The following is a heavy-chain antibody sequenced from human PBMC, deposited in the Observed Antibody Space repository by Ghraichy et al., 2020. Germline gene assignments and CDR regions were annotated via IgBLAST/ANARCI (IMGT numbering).Heavy chain of an antibody. V-gene: IGHV4-30-2*01. J-gene: IGHJ2*01. CDR3: ARTGGNADWYFDL. Sequence: SETLSLTCAVSGASISSSGYSWSWIRQPPGKGLEWIGYISHSGNTYYNPSLESRVTISEHRPTNHLSLRLASVTAADTAVYYCARTGGNADWYFDLWGRGTLVTVSS. CDR1: GASISSSGYS. CDR2: ISHSGNT. D-gene: IGHD4-23*01.